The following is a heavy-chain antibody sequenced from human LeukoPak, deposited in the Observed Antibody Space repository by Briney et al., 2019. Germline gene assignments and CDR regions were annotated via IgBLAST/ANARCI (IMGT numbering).Heavy chain of an antibody. D-gene: IGHD6-19*01. J-gene: IGHJ3*02. Sequence: PGGSLRLSCAASGFSFSNAWMNWVRQAPGKGLEWVGRIKTKTDGGTTDYAAPVKGRFSISRDDSTKTMYLQMNSLRAEDTAVYYCARGLAVTARGSFDIWGQGTMVTVSS. CDR1: GFSFSNAW. CDR2: IKTKTDGGTT. CDR3: ARGLAVTARGSFDI. V-gene: IGHV3-15*07.